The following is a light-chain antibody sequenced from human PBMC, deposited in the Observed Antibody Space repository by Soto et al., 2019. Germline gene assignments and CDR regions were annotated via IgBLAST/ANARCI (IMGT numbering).Light chain of an antibody. Sequence: EIVLTQSPGTLSLSPGERATLSCRASQSVSSRNLAWYQQKPGQAPRLLIYGASNRATGIPDRFSGSGSGTDFTLTISRLEPEAFAVYFCQQYGSSPPFSFGQGTKVAIK. CDR3: QQYGSSPPFS. CDR1: QSVSSRN. J-gene: IGKJ2*01. V-gene: IGKV3-20*01. CDR2: GAS.